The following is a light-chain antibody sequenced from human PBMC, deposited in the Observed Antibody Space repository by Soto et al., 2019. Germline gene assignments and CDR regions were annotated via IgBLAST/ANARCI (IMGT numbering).Light chain of an antibody. CDR3: QQRSNWPST. J-gene: IGKJ2*01. CDR2: DAS. CDR1: QSVSSS. Sequence: EIVLTQSPATLSLSPGERATLSCRASQSVSSSLAWYQQKPGQAPRLLIYDASNSATDIPARFSGSGSGTDFTLTISSLEPEDFAVYYCQQRSNWPSTFGQGTKLEIK. V-gene: IGKV3-11*01.